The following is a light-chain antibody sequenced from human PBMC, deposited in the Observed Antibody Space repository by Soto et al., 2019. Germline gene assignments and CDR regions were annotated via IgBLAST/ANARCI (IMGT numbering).Light chain of an antibody. Sequence: EIVMTHSPCTLSVSPGSRSTLSCRAGQGVTTNFAWYQKKYGKSPRLLIYDVSIRATGVPARLSGTGYETDLTITISGMKYEDSEVYLCQQYNNWTFSFGQGTRLEIK. CDR3: QQYNNWTFS. CDR2: DVS. CDR1: QGVTTN. V-gene: IGKV3-15*01. J-gene: IGKJ5*01.